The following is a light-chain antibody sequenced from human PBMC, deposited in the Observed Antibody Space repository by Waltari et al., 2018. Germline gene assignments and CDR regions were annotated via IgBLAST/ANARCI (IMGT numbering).Light chain of an antibody. J-gene: IGKJ4*01. CDR1: QSLLYASNKKKY. V-gene: IGKV4-1*01. CDR3: QQYYRTPLT. CDR2: VAS. Sequence: DIVMTQSPDSLAVSLGERATIHCRSSQSLLYASNKKKYVAWYQQKPGQPPKVLSYVASARKSGVPDRFRGSGSGTDFTLTISSLQAEDVAVYYCQQYYRTPLTFGGGTKVVI.